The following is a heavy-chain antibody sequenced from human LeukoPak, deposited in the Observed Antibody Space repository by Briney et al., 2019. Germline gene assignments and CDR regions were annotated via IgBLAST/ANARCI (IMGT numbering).Heavy chain of an antibody. CDR3: ARGGLAAAYYMDV. D-gene: IGHD6-13*01. V-gene: IGHV3-11*04. J-gene: IGHJ6*03. CDR1: GFTFSDYY. CDR2: ISSSGSTI. Sequence: PGGSLRLSCAASGFTFSDYYMSWIRQAPGKGLEWVSYISSSGSTIYYADSVKGRFTISRDNSKNTLYLQMNSQRGEDTAVYYCARGGLAAAYYMDVWGKGTTVTVS.